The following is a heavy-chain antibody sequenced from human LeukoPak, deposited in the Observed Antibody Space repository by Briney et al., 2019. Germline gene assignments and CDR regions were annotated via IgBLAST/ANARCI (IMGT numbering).Heavy chain of an antibody. CDR3: ARDRIAAAGTGYYYYGMDV. V-gene: IGHV1-18*01. J-gene: IGHJ6*02. D-gene: IGHD6-13*01. CDR2: ISAYNGNT. CDR1: GYTFTSYG. Sequence: ASVKVSCKASGYTFTSYGISWVRQAPGQGLEWMGWISAYNGNTNYAQKLQGRVTMTTDTSTSTAYMELRSLRSDGTAVYYCARDRIAAAGTGYYYYGMDVWGQGTTVIVSS.